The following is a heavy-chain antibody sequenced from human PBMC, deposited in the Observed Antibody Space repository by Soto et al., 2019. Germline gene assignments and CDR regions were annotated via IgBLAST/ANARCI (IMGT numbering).Heavy chain of an antibody. CDR3: ARSYSGYEMWFDP. V-gene: IGHV4-31*03. Sequence: SETLSLTCSVSGGSISSGVNYWSWIRQHPGKGLEWIGYIYHSGNTHYNPSLKSRVIISLDTSKNEFSLKVRSVTAADTAVYFCARSYSGYEMWFDPWGQGTLVTVSS. J-gene: IGHJ5*02. CDR1: GGSISSGVNY. D-gene: IGHD5-12*01. CDR2: IYHSGNT.